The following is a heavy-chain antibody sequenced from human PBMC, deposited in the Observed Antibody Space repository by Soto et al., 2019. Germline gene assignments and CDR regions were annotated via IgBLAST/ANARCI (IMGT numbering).Heavy chain of an antibody. J-gene: IGHJ6*02. CDR3: AREVVVFGVIIPTPMDV. D-gene: IGHD3-22*01. V-gene: IGHV3-48*03. CDR2: ISGSGSTI. CDR1: RFTFSGYE. Sequence: AGSLRLSCAAPRFTFSGYEMNWVRQAPGKGLEWVSYISGSGSTIYYADSVKGRFTISRDNAKDSLYLQMNSLRAEDTAVYYCAREVVVFGVIIPTPMDVWGQGTTVTVSS.